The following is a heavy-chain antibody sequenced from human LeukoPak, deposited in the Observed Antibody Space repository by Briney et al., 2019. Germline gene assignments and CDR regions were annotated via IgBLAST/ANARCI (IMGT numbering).Heavy chain of an antibody. D-gene: IGHD1-26*01. V-gene: IGHV3-30*04. CDR3: ARDRYSGSYFPSGPFDY. J-gene: IGHJ4*02. CDR1: GFIFSSYA. Sequence: PGRSLRLSCAASGFIFSSYAMHWARQAPGKGLEWVAVISYDGSNKYYADSVKGRFTISRDNSKNTLYLQMNSLRAEDTAVYYCARDRYSGSYFPSGPFDYWGQGTLATVSS. CDR2: ISYDGSNK.